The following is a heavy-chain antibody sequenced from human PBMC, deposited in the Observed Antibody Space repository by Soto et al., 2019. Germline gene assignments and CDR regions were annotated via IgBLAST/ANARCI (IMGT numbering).Heavy chain of an antibody. CDR3: ARDYYYDSSGYNKPYNWFDP. CDR1: GFTFSSYS. J-gene: IGHJ5*02. V-gene: IGHV3-48*02. D-gene: IGHD3-22*01. Sequence: GGSLRLSCAASGFTFSSYSMNWVRQAPGKGLEWVSYISSSSTIYYADSVKGRFTISRDNAKNSLYLQMNSLRDEDTAVYYCARDYYYDSSGYNKPYNWFDPWGQGTLVTVSS. CDR2: ISSSSTI.